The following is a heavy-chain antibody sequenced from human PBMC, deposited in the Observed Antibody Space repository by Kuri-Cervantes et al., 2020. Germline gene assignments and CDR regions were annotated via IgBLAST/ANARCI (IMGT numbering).Heavy chain of an antibody. Sequence: SETLTLTCTVPGGSISSSSYYWGWIRQPPGKGLEWIGSIYYSGSTYYNPSLKSRVTISVDTSKNQFSLKLSSVTAADTAVYYCAVGFKAYYYYGMDVWGQGTTVTVSS. V-gene: IGHV4-39*07. CDR2: IYYSGST. CDR3: AVGFKAYYYYGMDV. CDR1: GGSISSSSYY. D-gene: IGHD2-2*01. J-gene: IGHJ6*02.